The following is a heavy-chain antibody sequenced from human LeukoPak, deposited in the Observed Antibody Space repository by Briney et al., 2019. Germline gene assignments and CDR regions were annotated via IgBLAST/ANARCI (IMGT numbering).Heavy chain of an antibody. Sequence: SETLSLTCAVSGAFITNSHWWSWARQPPGKGLEWIGEIYHSGTTNYNPSLQSRVTMSVDKSKNQFSLKLSSVTAADAAVYYCARHRAQGGPAAGTVDYWGQGTLVTVSS. CDR1: GAFITNSHW. CDR2: IYHSGTT. J-gene: IGHJ4*02. CDR3: ARHRAQGGPAAGTVDY. D-gene: IGHD6-13*01. V-gene: IGHV4-4*02.